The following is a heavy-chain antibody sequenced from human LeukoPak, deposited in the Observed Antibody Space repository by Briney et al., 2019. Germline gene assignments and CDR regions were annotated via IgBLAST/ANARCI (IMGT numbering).Heavy chain of an antibody. CDR1: GFTFSSYE. V-gene: IGHV3-48*03. J-gene: IGHJ6*02. Sequence: GGSLRLSCAASGFTFSSYEMNWVRQAPGEGLEWVSNIGGSGDPIKYADSVKGRFTISRDNAKNSVYLQMRSLRAEDTAVYYCARRVPNYGMDVWGQGTTVTVSS. CDR2: IGGSGDPI. CDR3: ARRVPNYGMDV.